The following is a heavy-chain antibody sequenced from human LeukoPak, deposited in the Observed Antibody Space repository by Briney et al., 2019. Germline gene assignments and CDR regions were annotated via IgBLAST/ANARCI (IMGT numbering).Heavy chain of an antibody. CDR3: ARVIPLNSKTNWFDP. J-gene: IGHJ5*02. CDR2: IYYSGST. Sequence: SETLSLTCTVSGGSISSYYWSWIRQPPGKGLEWIGYIYYSGSTNYNPSLKSRVTISVDTSKNQFSLKLSSVTAADTAVYYCARVIPLNSKTNWFDPWGQGTLVTVSS. V-gene: IGHV4-59*01. CDR1: GGSISSYY.